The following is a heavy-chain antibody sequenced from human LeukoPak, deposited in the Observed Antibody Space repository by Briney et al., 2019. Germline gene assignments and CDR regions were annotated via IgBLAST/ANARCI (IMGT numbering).Heavy chain of an antibody. CDR1: GYTFTSYD. Sequence: ASVKVSCKASGYTFTSYDINWVRQATGQGLEWMGWMNPNSGNTGYAQKFQGRVTMTRNTSISTAYMELSSLRSEDTAVYYCARRGRDPQYYYYHYGMDVWGQGTTVTVSS. CDR3: ARRGRDPQYYYYHYGMDV. J-gene: IGHJ6*02. V-gene: IGHV1-8*01. CDR2: MNPNSGNT.